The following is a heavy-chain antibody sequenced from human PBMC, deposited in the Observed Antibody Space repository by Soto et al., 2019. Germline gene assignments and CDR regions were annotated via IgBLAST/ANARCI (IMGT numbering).Heavy chain of an antibody. CDR2: IYTSGST. V-gene: IGHV4-4*07. Sequence: SETLSLTCTVSGGSISSYYWSWIRQPAGKGLEWIWRIYTSGSTNYNPSLKSRDTMSVDTSKNQFSLKLSSVTAADTAVYYCARDFGSSSGSDYYGMDVWGQGTTVTVSS. J-gene: IGHJ6*02. CDR1: GGSISSYY. CDR3: ARDFGSSSGSDYYGMDV. D-gene: IGHD6-6*01.